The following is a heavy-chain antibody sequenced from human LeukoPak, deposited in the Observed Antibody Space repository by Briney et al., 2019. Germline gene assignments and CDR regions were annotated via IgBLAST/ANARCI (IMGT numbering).Heavy chain of an antibody. CDR2: IYYSGRT. Sequence: PSETLSLTCTVSGGSISTYYWTWIRQPPGKGLEWIGYIYYSGRTKYSPSLKSRVSISIDTSKNQFSLRLTSVTAADTAVYYCARQTGSGLFILPGGQGTLVTVSS. V-gene: IGHV4-59*08. CDR3: ARQTGSGLFILP. D-gene: IGHD3/OR15-3a*01. J-gene: IGHJ4*02. CDR1: GGSISTYY.